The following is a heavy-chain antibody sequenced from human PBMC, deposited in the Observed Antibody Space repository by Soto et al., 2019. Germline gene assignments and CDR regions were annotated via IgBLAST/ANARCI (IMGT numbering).Heavy chain of an antibody. CDR3: AREGSRFSTSRDLCGYYYGMDV. Sequence: QVQLVQSGAEVKKPGSSVKVSCKASGGTFSSYAISWVRQAPGQGLEWMGGIIPIFGTANYAQKFQGRVTITADESTSTAYMELSSLRSEDTAVYYCAREGSRFSTSRDLCGYYYGMDVWGQGTTVTVSS. V-gene: IGHV1-69*01. CDR2: IIPIFGTA. D-gene: IGHD2-2*01. CDR1: GGTFSSYA. J-gene: IGHJ6*02.